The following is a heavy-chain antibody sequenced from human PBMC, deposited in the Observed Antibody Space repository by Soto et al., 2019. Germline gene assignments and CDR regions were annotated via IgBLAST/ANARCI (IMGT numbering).Heavy chain of an antibody. J-gene: IGHJ4*02. Sequence: EVQLVESGGGLVKPGGLLRLSCAASGFIFSSYTMTWVRQAPGKGLEWVSSISSSSFNIEYADSVKGRFSVSRDNANNYQFPQIHSVSAEDTDVYSCAREDYAGAPPPFDYWGLGGLVTVYS. V-gene: IGHV3-21*01. CDR1: GFIFSSYT. D-gene: IGHD4-17*01. CDR3: AREDYAGAPPPFDY. CDR2: ISSSSFNI.